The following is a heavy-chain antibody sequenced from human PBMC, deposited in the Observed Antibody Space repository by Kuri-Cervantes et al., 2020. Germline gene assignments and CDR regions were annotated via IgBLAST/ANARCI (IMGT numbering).Heavy chain of an antibody. V-gene: IGHV3-30*01. CDR1: GFTFSNYA. J-gene: IGHJ6*02. CDR2: ISYGGGDK. Sequence: GESLKISCAASGFTFSNYAVHWVRQTPGKGLEWVAVISYGGGDKYYADSVKGRFTISRDNSKNTLYLQMNSLRAEDTAVYYCVKDLTAMATGGYYGMDVWGQGTTVTVSS. CDR3: VKDLTAMATGGYYGMDV. D-gene: IGHD5-18*01.